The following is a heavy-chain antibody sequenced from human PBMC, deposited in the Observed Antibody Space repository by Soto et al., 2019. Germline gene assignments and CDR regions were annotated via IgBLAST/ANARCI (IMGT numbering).Heavy chain of an antibody. J-gene: IGHJ4*02. CDR3: ARGRWVRHVDY. V-gene: IGHV4-34*01. CDR2: INHSGST. D-gene: IGHD3-16*01. Sequence: PSETLSLTCAVYGGSFSGYYWSWIRQPPGKGLEWIGEINHSGSTNYNPSLKSRVTISVDTSKNQFSLKLSSVTAADTAVYYCARGRWVRHVDYWGQGTLVTVSS. CDR1: GGSFSGYY.